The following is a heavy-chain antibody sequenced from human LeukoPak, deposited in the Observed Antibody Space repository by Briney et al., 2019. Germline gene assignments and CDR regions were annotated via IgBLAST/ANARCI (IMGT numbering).Heavy chain of an antibody. J-gene: IGHJ4*02. Sequence: GGSLRLSCAASGFIFSDNYMSWIRQAPGKGLEWVSSISSGGTITNYADSVKGRFTISRDNAKNSLYLQMNSLRAEDTAVYFCARVRYKYGSYYFDYWGQGTLVTVSS. D-gene: IGHD3-10*01. CDR3: ARVRYKYGSYYFDY. CDR2: ISSGGTIT. V-gene: IGHV3-11*01. CDR1: GFIFSDNY.